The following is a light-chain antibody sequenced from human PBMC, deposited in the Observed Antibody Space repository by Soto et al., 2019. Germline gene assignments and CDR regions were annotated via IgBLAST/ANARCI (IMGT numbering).Light chain of an antibody. CDR2: EVS. J-gene: IGLJ7*01. Sequence: QYVLTQPASVSGSPGQSITISCTGTSSDVGSYKLVSWYQQHPGKAPKLMISEVSKRPSGISDRFSGSKSGSTASLTISGLQAEDEADYYCCSYAGTSTHTVFGGGTKLTVL. V-gene: IGLV2-23*02. CDR3: CSYAGTSTHTV. CDR1: SSDVGSYKL.